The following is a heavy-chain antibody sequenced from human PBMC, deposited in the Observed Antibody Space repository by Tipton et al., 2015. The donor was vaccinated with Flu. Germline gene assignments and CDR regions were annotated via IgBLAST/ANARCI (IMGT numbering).Heavy chain of an antibody. CDR3: ARPGGPAAVNPFSYFDY. CDR2: ISGYNGNT. Sequence: QSGPEVKKPGASVKVSCKASGYTLTSYGISWVRQAPGQGLEWMGWISGYNGNTYYAQEFQGRVTMTTDTSTSTAYMELRSLRSDDTAVYYCARPGGPAAVNPFSYFDYWGQGALVTVSS. J-gene: IGHJ4*02. V-gene: IGHV1-18*04. D-gene: IGHD2-2*01. CDR1: GYTLTSYG.